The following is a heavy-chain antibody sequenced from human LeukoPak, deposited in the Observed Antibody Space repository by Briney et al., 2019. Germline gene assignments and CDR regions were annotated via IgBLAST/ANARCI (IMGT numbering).Heavy chain of an antibody. CDR3: AGSYYYDGDY. CDR2: INQDGSEK. Sequence: GGSLRLSCAASGFTFSIYWMSWVRQAPGKGLEWVANINQDGSEKNYVDSVKGRFTISRDNAKNSLYLQMNSLRAEDTALYYCAGSYYYDGDYWGQGTLVTVSS. D-gene: IGHD3-22*01. V-gene: IGHV3-7*01. J-gene: IGHJ4*02. CDR1: GFTFSIYW.